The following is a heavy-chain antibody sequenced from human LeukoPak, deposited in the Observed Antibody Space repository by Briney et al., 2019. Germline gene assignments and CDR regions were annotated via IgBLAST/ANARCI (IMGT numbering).Heavy chain of an antibody. Sequence: SETLSLTCTASGGSISSSSYYWGWIRQPPGKGLEWIGSIYYSGSTYYNPSLKSRVTISVDTSKNQFSLKLSSVTAADTAVYYCARRGTGIVVVPAASLAFDIWGQGTMVTVSS. V-gene: IGHV4-39*01. D-gene: IGHD2-2*01. J-gene: IGHJ3*02. CDR2: IYYSGST. CDR1: GGSISSSSYY. CDR3: ARRGTGIVVVPAASLAFDI.